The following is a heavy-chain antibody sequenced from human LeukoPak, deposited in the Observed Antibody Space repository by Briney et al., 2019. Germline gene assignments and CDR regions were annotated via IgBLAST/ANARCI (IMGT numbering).Heavy chain of an antibody. V-gene: IGHV4-39*01. CDR2: IYYSGST. J-gene: IGHJ5*02. CDR1: GGSISSSSYY. CDR3: ARHFVAPATRFDPAAIEFGEGNWFDP. Sequence: SETLSLTCTVSGGSISSSSYYWGWIRQPPGKGLEWIGSIYYSGSTYYNPSLKSRVTISVDTSKNQFSLKLSSVTAADTAVYYCARHFVAPATRFDPAAIEFGEGNWFDPWGQGTLVTVSS. D-gene: IGHD2-2*01.